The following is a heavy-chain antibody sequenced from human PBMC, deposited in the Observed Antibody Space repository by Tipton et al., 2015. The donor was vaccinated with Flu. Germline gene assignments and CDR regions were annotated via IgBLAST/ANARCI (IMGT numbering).Heavy chain of an antibody. Sequence: TLSLTCTVSGGSISSYYWSWIWQPAGKGLEWIGRIYTSGSTNYNPSLKSRVTMSVDTSKNQFSLKLSSVTAADTAVYYCARDLPHRYSGSYSWPLLWSQGTLVTVSS. CDR3: ARDLPHRYSGSYSWPLL. V-gene: IGHV4-4*07. J-gene: IGHJ4*02. D-gene: IGHD1-26*01. CDR2: IYTSGST. CDR1: GGSISSYY.